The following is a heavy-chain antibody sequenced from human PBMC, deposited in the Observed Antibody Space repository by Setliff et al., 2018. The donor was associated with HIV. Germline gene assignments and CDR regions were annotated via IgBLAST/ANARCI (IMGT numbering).Heavy chain of an antibody. CDR3: ARGHYGE. CDR2: IKSRTEDGTI. Sequence: PGGSLRLSCAASGFTFSHAWMRWVRQAPGKGLEWVGRIKSRTEDGTIDYAAPVKGRFIISRDDSRNTLYLQMNSLSPGDTAMYYCARGHYGEWGQGTLVTVSS. J-gene: IGHJ4*02. D-gene: IGHD4-17*01. CDR1: GFTFSHAW. V-gene: IGHV3-15*01.